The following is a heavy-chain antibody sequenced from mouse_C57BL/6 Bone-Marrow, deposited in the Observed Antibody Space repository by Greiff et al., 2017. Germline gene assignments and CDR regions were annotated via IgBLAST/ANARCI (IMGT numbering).Heavy chain of an antibody. CDR1: GFTFSSYG. CDR2: ISSGGSYT. J-gene: IGHJ1*03. CDR3: ASPPSCGSSHWYFDV. V-gene: IGHV5-6*02. D-gene: IGHD1-1*01. Sequence: EVMLVESGGDLVKPGGSLKLSCAASGFTFSSYGMSWVRQTPDKRLEWVATISSGGSYTYYPDNVKGRFTISRDNAKNTLYLQMSSLTSEDTAMYYCASPPSCGSSHWYFDVWGTGTTVTVSS.